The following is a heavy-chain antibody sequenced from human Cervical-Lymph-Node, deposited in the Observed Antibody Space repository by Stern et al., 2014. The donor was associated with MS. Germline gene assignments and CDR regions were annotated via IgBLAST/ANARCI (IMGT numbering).Heavy chain of an antibody. V-gene: IGHV1-18*04. Sequence: QVQLGQSGAEVKKPGASVKVSCKASGYTFTSYGISWVRQAPGQGLEWMGLISAYNGNTNYAQKLQGRVTMTTDTSTSTAYMELRSLRSDDTAVYYCARDPLYYDILTGYYEVNWFDPWGQGTLVTVSS. CDR2: ISAYNGNT. CDR1: GYTFTSYG. J-gene: IGHJ5*02. D-gene: IGHD3-9*01. CDR3: ARDPLYYDILTGYYEVNWFDP.